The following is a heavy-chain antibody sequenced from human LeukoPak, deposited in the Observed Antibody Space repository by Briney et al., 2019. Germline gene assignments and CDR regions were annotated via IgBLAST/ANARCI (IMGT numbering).Heavy chain of an antibody. CDR2: INSDGSST. J-gene: IGHJ4*02. V-gene: IGHV3-74*01. Sequence: GGSLRLSCAASGFTFSSYWMHWVRQAPGKGLVWVSRINSDGSSTSYADSVKGRFTISRDNSKNTLYLQMNSVRAGDTAVYYCARHRGISTRDFEYWGQGTLVTVSS. D-gene: IGHD3-16*01. CDR1: GFTFSSYW. CDR3: ARHRGISTRDFEY.